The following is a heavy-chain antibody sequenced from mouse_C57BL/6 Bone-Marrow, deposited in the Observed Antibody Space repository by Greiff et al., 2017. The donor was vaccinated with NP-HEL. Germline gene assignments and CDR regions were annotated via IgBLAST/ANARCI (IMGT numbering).Heavy chain of an antibody. CDR1: GYTFTSYW. V-gene: IGHV1-64*01. Sequence: QVQLQQPGAELVKPGASVKLSCKASGYTFTSYWMHWVKQRPGQGLEWIGMIHPNSGSTNYNEKFKSKATLTVDKSSSTAYMQLSSLTSEDSAVYYCARRAYYGNWYFDVWGTGTTVTVSS. CDR3: ARRAYYGNWYFDV. D-gene: IGHD2-10*01. J-gene: IGHJ1*03. CDR2: IHPNSGST.